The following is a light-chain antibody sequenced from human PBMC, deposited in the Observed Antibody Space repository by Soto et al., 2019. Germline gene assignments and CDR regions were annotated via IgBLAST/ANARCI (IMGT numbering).Light chain of an antibody. CDR3: QAWDGSTRV. Sequence: SYELTQPPSVSVSPGQTATITCSGDKLGDKYAAWYQQKSGQSPILVIYQDSKRPSGIPERFSASNSGNTATLTISGTQAMDEADCYCQAWDGSTRVFGTGTTVTVL. J-gene: IGLJ1*01. CDR2: QDS. CDR1: KLGDKY. V-gene: IGLV3-1*01.